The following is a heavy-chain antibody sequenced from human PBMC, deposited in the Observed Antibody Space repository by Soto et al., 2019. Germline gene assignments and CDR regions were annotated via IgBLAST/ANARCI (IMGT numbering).Heavy chain of an antibody. CDR1: GHTFTSYY. J-gene: IGHJ4*02. V-gene: IGHV1-46*01. Sequence: ASVKVSCKASGHTFTSYYMHWVRQAPGQGLEWMGIINPSGGSTSYAQKFQGRVTMTRDTSTSTVYMELSSLRSEDTAVYYCARDERRRGYSYGYDYWGQGTLVTVSS. CDR3: ARDERRRGYSYGYDY. D-gene: IGHD5-18*01. CDR2: INPSGGST.